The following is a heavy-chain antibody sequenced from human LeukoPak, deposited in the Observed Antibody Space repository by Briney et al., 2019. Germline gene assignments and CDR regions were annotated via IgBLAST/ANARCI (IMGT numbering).Heavy chain of an antibody. CDR3: ARVEWELNAFDI. V-gene: IGHV3-21*01. D-gene: IGHD1-26*01. J-gene: IGHJ3*02. Sequence: GSLRLSCAASGFTFSSYSMNWVRQAPGKGLEWVSSISSSSSYIYYADSVKGRFTISRDNAKNSLYLQMNSLRAEDTAVYYCARVEWELNAFDIWGQGTMVTVSS. CDR2: ISSSSSYI. CDR1: GFTFSSYS.